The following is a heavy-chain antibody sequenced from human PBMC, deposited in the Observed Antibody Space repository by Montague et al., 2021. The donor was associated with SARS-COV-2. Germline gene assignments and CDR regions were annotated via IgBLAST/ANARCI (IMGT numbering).Heavy chain of an antibody. CDR2: INHGGST. CDR3: ARLRDGVVPSPILGVGPYYSYYYMDV. J-gene: IGHJ6*03. V-gene: IGHV4-34*01. D-gene: IGHD3-10*01. Sequence: SETLSLTCAVHGTSSSGYYWNWIRQPPGKGLEWIGEINHGGSTKYSPSLKSRLTISADTSKNRFSLKLTSVAAADTAVYYCARLRDGVVPSPILGVGPYYSYYYMDVWGRGTTVTVSS. CDR1: GTSSSGYY.